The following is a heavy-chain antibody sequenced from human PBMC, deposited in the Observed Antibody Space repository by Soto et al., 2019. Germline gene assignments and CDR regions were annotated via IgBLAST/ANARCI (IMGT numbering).Heavy chain of an antibody. J-gene: IGHJ4*02. D-gene: IGHD2-21*02. CDR3: ARGLSYCGGDCYFNYFDY. CDR2: ISYDGSNK. Sequence: QVQLVESGGGVVQPGRSLRLSCAASGFTFSSYAMHWVRQAPGKGLEWVAVISYDGSNKYYADSVKGRFTISRDNSKNTLYLQMNSLRAEDTAVYYCARGLSYCGGDCYFNYFDYWGQGTLVTVSS. CDR1: GFTFSSYA. V-gene: IGHV3-30-3*01.